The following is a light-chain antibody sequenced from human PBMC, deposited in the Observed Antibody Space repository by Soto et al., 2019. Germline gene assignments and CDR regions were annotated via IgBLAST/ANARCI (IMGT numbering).Light chain of an antibody. CDR3: QKFSAVPT. CDR2: AAS. V-gene: IGKV1-27*01. J-gene: IGKJ4*01. Sequence: DIQMTQSPSSLSASVGDRVTITCRASQAIYNYLAWYQQKPGKVPTLLISAASTLQSGVPSRFSGCWSGTDFTLTISSLQPEDVATYDCQKFSAVPTFGGGTKVEI. CDR1: QAIYNY.